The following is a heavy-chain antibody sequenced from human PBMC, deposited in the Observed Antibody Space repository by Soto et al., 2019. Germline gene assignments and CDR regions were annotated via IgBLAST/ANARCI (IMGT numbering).Heavy chain of an antibody. CDR3: ARGGLQHALDV. D-gene: IGHD6-13*01. V-gene: IGHV3-74*03. Sequence: EVQLVESGGGLVQPGGSLRLSCAASGFTCSNYWMYWVRQAPGKGRVWVSRVNNDGTDTTHADSVKGRFTISRDNAENTLYLQMNSLRAEDTAVYYCARGGLQHALDVWGQGSTVTVSS. J-gene: IGHJ6*02. CDR2: VNNDGTDT. CDR1: GFTCSNYW.